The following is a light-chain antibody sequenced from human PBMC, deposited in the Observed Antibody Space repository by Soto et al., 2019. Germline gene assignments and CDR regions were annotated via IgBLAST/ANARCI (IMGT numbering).Light chain of an antibody. CDR3: QQSGSSPPYN. J-gene: IGKJ2*01. V-gene: IGKV3-20*01. CDR1: QSVSSSY. Sequence: EIVLTQSPGTLSLSPGERATLSCRASQSVSSSYLVWYQQKPGQAPRLLIYGASSRATGIPDRFSGSGSGTDFPITISRLEPVDFAVYYCQQSGSSPPYNFGQGTKLEIK. CDR2: GAS.